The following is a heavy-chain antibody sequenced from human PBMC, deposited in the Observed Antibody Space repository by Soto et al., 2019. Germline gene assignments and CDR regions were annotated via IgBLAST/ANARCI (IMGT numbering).Heavy chain of an antibody. Sequence: SESLALACAVSGESFTIYYWNYIRQPPGKGLEWIGYIYSSGSANYNRSLKSRVTLSIDTSKNQISLTLNSVTAADTAVYFCARVGKTSSNDAFDIWGQGTMVTVS. J-gene: IGHJ3*02. D-gene: IGHD6-13*01. V-gene: IGHV4-59*01. CDR1: GESFTIYY. CDR2: IYSSGSA. CDR3: ARVGKTSSNDAFDI.